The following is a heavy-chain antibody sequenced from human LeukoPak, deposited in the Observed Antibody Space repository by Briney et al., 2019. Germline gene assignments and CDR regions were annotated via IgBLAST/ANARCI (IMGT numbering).Heavy chain of an antibody. Sequence: SETLSLTCTVYGASFSGYYWTWIRQPPGKGLEWIGETNPSGSANYSPSLESRVTMSLDTSKKQFSLKLTSVTAADTAVYYCARARDRSDLTWGQRTLVTVSS. CDR3: ARARDRSDLT. V-gene: IGHV4-34*01. CDR2: TNPSGSA. J-gene: IGHJ5*02. CDR1: GASFSGYY. D-gene: IGHD3-22*01.